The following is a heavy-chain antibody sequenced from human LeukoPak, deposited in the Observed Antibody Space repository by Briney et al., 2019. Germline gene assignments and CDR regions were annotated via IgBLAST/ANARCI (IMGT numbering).Heavy chain of an antibody. CDR2: ISNDGSNR. J-gene: IGHJ5*02. D-gene: IGHD5-24*01. CDR3: ARDFGRDGYNYGGKNWFDP. CDR1: GFTFSSYP. V-gene: IGHV3-30-3*01. Sequence: GRSLRLSCAASGFTFSSYPMQWVRQAPGERLEWVAVISNDGSNRYYADSVTGRFTISRDNSKNTLYLQMNSLRAEDTALYYCARDFGRDGYNYGGKNWFDPWGQGALVTVSS.